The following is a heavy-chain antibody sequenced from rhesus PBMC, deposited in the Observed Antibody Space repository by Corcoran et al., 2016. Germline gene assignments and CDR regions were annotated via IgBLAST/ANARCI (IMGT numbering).Heavy chain of an antibody. CDR1: GFTFSDYY. CDR3: ARANYGVDF. V-gene: IGHV3-178*01. D-gene: IGHD3-9*01. Sequence: EVHLVESGGGLAKPGGSLRLSCAASGFTFSDYYMDWVRLAPGKGLEWVTRKNNTADKTWYADSVKGRFTNSRDHAKNTLYLQMNGLTIEDTAVYYCARANYGVDFWGQGVLVTVSS. CDR2: KNNTADKT. J-gene: IGHJ4*01.